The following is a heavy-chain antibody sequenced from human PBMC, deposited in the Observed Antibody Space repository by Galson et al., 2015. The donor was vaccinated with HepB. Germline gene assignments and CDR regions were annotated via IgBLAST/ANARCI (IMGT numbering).Heavy chain of an antibody. D-gene: IGHD2-2*01. Sequence: QSGAEVKKPGESLRISCKGSGYSFTSYWISWVRQMPGKGLEWMGRIDPSDSYTNYSPSFQGHVTISADKSISTAYLQWSSLKASDTAMYYCARPIKLPVLISYCSSTSCLTEAFDIWGQGTMVTVSS. CDR3: ARPIKLPVLISYCSSTSCLTEAFDI. CDR2: IDPSDSYT. CDR1: GYSFTSYW. V-gene: IGHV5-10-1*01. J-gene: IGHJ3*02.